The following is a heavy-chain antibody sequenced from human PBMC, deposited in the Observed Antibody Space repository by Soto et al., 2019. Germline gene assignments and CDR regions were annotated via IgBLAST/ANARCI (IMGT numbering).Heavy chain of an antibody. J-gene: IGHJ4*02. CDR3: TKSSGGSSSVGMDY. CDR2: ITRDGYNK. V-gene: IGHV3-30*04. Sequence: QAQLVESGGGVVQPGRSLRLSCAGSGFIFKNYALNWVRQAPGKGLEWVASITRDGYNKYYADSVKGRFTISRDNSRDTLSLQMTALTIEDSSVYYCTKSSGGSSSVGMDYWGQGTRVTVSS. D-gene: IGHD6-6*01. CDR1: GFIFKNYA.